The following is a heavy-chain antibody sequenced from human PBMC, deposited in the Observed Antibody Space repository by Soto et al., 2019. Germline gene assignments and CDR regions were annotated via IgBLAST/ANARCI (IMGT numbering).Heavy chain of an antibody. CDR3: AKGTRTTDDAFDI. V-gene: IGHV3-23*01. D-gene: IGHD1-7*01. J-gene: IGHJ3*02. Sequence: GGSLRLSCAASGFTFSSYAMSWVRQAPGKGLEWVSAISGSGGSTYYADSVKGGFTISRDNSKNTLYLQMNSQRAEDTAVYYCAKGTRTTDDAFDIWGQGTMVTVSS. CDR1: GFTFSSYA. CDR2: ISGSGGST.